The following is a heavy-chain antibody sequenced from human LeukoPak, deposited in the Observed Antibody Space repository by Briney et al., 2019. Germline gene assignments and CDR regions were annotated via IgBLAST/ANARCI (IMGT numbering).Heavy chain of an antibody. V-gene: IGHV3-30*04. D-gene: IGHD5-18*01. CDR1: GFTFSSYA. CDR3: AKALSGCSYGSLQDY. J-gene: IGHJ4*02. CDR2: ISYDGSNK. Sequence: GGSLRLSCAASGFTFSSYAMHWVRQAPGKGLEWVAVISYDGSNKYYADSVKGRFTISRDNSKNTLYLQMNSLRAEDTAVYYCAKALSGCSYGSLQDYWGQGTLVTVSS.